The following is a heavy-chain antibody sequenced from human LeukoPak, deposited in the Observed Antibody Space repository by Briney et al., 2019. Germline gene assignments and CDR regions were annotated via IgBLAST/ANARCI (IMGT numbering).Heavy chain of an antibody. D-gene: IGHD6-19*01. Sequence: GGSLRLSCAASGFTFSTYWMHWVRQAPGKGLVWVSRINPDGTTTSYADSVKGRFTISRDNAKDTVYLQMNSLRAEDTAVYYCASVSIGWYSFDYSGQGTLVTVSS. V-gene: IGHV3-74*01. CDR2: INPDGTTT. CDR3: ASVSIGWYSFDY. J-gene: IGHJ4*02. CDR1: GFTFSTYW.